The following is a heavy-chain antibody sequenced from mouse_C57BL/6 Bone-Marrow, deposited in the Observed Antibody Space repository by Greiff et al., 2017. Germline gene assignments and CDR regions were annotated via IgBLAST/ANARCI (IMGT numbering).Heavy chain of an antibody. J-gene: IGHJ1*03. D-gene: IGHD2-3*01. Sequence: QVQLQQSGAELARPGASVKLSCKASGYTFTSYGISWVKQRTGQGLEWIGEIYPRSGNTYYNEKFKGKATLTADKSSSTAYMELRSLTSEDSAVYFCARWLLYWYFDVGGTGTTVTVSA. CDR2: IYPRSGNT. V-gene: IGHV1-81*01. CDR1: GYTFTSYG. CDR3: ARWLLYWYFDV.